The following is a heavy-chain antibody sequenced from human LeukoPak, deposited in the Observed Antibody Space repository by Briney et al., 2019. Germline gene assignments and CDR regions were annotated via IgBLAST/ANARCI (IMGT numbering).Heavy chain of an antibody. V-gene: IGHV4-34*01. CDR2: INHSGRI. J-gene: IGHJ6*02. CDR3: ARDVVVVPAAIHYGMDV. CDR1: GGSFSDYF. D-gene: IGHD2-2*01. Sequence: SETLSLTCAVYGGSFSDYFWGWIRQPPGKGLEWIGEINHSGRIYYNPSLKSRVTISVDTSKNQFSLNLSSVTAADTAVYYCARDVVVVPAAIHYGMDVWGQGTTVTVSS.